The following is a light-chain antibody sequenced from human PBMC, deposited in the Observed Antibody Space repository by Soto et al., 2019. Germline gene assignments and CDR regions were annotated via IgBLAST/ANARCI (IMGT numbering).Light chain of an antibody. J-gene: IGKJ3*01. V-gene: IGKV1-27*01. Sequence: DIPITQAPTVLAASLRNRGTNTFPGGPGLWDFVAWYQQKPGKTPKLLIYAASTLQSGVPSRFSGSGSGTDFTLTINSLQPEDVATYSCQKYSSVPVFGPGTKVEIK. CDR2: AAS. CDR3: QKYSSVPV. CDR1: PGLWDF.